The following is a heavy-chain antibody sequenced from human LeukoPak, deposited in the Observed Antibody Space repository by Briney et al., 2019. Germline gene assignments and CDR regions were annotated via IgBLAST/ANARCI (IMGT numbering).Heavy chain of an antibody. J-gene: IGHJ4*02. CDR1: GFTFSSYA. CDR3: AKVGYCSSTSCYPLGGFDY. D-gene: IGHD2-2*01. V-gene: IGHV3-23*01. CDR2: ISGSGGST. Sequence: PGGSLRLSCAASGFTFSSYAMSWVRQAPGKGLEWVSAISGSGGSTYYADSVKGRFTISRDNSKNTLYLQMNSLRAEDTAVYYCAKVGYCSSTSCYPLGGFDYWGQGTLVTVSS.